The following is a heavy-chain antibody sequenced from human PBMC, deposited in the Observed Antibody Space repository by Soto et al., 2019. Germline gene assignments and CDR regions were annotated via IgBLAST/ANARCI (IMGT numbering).Heavy chain of an antibody. CDR1: GFTFSSYA. V-gene: IGHV3-23*01. J-gene: IGHJ4*02. CDR2: ISGSGGTT. CDR3: AKYSADCTTTGCWGVAVAGTNDY. Sequence: GGSLRLSCAASGFTFSSYAMSWVRQAPGKGLEWVSTISGSGGTTYYADSVKGRFTISRDNSKNTLYQQMDSLRAEDTAVYYCAKYSADCTTTGCWGVAVAGTNDYWGQGTLVTVSS. D-gene: IGHD6-19*01.